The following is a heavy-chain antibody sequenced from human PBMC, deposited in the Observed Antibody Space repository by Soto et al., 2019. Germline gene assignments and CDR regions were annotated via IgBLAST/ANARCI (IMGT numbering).Heavy chain of an antibody. CDR2: MYNTGST. CDR3: ARDLWGYCGTDCYPLDV. V-gene: IGHV4-59*01. CDR1: GGTISRYY. D-gene: IGHD2-21*02. Sequence: QVQLHESGPGLVKHSETLYLTCTVSGGTISRYYWSWIRQPPGKGLEWIGYMYNTGSTVYNPSFKSRVTISVDTSKNQFSLKLNSVTAADTAVYYCARDLWGYCGTDCYPLDVWGQGTTVTVSS. J-gene: IGHJ6*02.